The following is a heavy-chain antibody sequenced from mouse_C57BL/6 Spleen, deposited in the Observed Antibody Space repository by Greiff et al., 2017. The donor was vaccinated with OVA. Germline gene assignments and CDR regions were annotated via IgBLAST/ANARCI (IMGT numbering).Heavy chain of an antibody. D-gene: IGHD1-1*01. V-gene: IGHV1-15*01. CDR2: IDPETGGT. Sequence: VQLQQSGAELVRPGASVTLSCKASGYTFTDYEMHWVKQTPVHGLEWIGAIDPETGGTAYNQKFKGKAILTADKSSSTAYMELRSLTSEDSAVYYCTAHLLLHYYAMDYWGQGTSVTVSS. CDR1: GYTFTDYE. J-gene: IGHJ4*01. CDR3: TAHLLLHYYAMDY.